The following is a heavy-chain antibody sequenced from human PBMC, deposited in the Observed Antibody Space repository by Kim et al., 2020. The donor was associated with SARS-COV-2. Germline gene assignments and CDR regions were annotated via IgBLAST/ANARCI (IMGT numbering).Heavy chain of an antibody. CDR3: ARDGGGFDD. J-gene: IGHJ4*02. CDR2: GGT. Sequence: GGTHFAQKFQGRVTMTRDMSINTAYMQLSSLGSDDTAIYDCARDGGGFDDWGQGTLVTVSP. V-gene: IGHV1-2*02.